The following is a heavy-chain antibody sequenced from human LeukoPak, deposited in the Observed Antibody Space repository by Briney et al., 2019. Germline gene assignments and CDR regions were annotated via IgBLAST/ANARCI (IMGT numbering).Heavy chain of an antibody. D-gene: IGHD1-26*01. CDR2: MNPNSGDS. V-gene: IGHV1-2*02. CDR1: GYTFTGYY. Sequence: GASVKVSCKASGYTFTGYYMHWVRQAPGQGLKWMGWMNPNSGDSKYAQKFQGRVTMSRDTSISTAYMELSRLRSDDSAVYYCARDGSGNAGFYYYGMDVWGQGTTVIVSS. CDR3: ARDGSGNAGFYYYGMDV. J-gene: IGHJ6*02.